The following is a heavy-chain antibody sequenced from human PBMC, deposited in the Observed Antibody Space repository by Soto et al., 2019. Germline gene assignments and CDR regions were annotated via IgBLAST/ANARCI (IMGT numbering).Heavy chain of an antibody. CDR3: AKDTYSSSTNFDY. Sequence: SLRLSCAASGFTFDEYAMHLVRQAPGKGLEWVSGISLNSGRIGYADSVKGRFTISRDNAKNXLYLQMNSLRADDTALYSGAKDTYSSSTNFDYWGQGTVVTVPS. CDR1: GFTFDEYA. J-gene: IGHJ4*02. CDR2: ISLNSGRI. V-gene: IGHV3-9*01. D-gene: IGHD6-6*01.